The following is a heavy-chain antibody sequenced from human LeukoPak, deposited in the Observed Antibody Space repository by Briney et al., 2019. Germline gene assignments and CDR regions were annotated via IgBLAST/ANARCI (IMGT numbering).Heavy chain of an antibody. D-gene: IGHD2-21*02. J-gene: IGHJ5*02. CDR3: ARVGGAYCGGDCYSGFDP. CDR1: GGSISSYY. Sequence: SETLSLTCTVSGGSISSYYWSWIRQPPGKGLEWIGYIYYSGSTNYNPSLKSRVTISVDTSKNQFSLKLSSVTAADTAVYYCARVGGAYCGGDCYSGFDPWGQGTLVTVSS. V-gene: IGHV4-59*01. CDR2: IYYSGST.